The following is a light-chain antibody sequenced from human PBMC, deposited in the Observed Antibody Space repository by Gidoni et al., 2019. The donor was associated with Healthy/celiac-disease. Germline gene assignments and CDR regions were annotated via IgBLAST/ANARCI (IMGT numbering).Light chain of an antibody. CDR2: GAS. V-gene: IGKV3-20*01. CDR3: QQYGSSPRT. J-gene: IGKJ1*01. Sequence: DIVLTQSPGPLYLSPGERATLSCTASQSVSRSYLPCYQQKPGQSPRLLIYGASSRATGIPDRFSGSGSGTDFTLTISRLEPEDVAVYYCQQYGSSPRTFGQGTKVEIK. CDR1: QSVSRSY.